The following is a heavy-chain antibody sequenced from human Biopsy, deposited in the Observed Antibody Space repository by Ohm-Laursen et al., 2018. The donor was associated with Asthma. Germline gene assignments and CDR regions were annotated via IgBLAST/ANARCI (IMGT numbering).Heavy chain of an antibody. J-gene: IGHJ3*02. D-gene: IGHD1-1*01. CDR2: ISKDASTQ. Sequence: GQTLSLTCAASGFSFSNFAIHWVRQAPGQGLEWVGVISKDASTQDYADSVKGRFTMARDNSKNTLDLQMNSLREEDTAVYYCVRDGTDDAFDIWGQGTVVSVSS. V-gene: IGHV3-30*01. CDR1: GFSFSNFA. CDR3: VRDGTDDAFDI.